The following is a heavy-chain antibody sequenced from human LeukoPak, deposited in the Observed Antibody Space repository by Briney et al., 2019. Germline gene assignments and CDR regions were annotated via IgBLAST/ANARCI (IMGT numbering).Heavy chain of an antibody. CDR3: ARAGIAAADTFDY. CDR1: GGSISSGGYY. CDR2: IYYSGST. Sequence: SQTLSLTCTVSGGSISSGGYYWSWIRQHPGKGLEWIGYIYYSGSTYYNPSLKSRVTISVDTSKNQFSLKLSSVTAADTAVYYCARAGIAAADTFDYWGQGTQVTVSS. V-gene: IGHV4-31*03. J-gene: IGHJ4*02. D-gene: IGHD6-13*01.